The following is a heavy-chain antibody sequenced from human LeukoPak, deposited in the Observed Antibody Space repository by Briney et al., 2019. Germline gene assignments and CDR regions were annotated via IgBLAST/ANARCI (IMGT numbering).Heavy chain of an antibody. J-gene: IGHJ4*02. CDR3: ARSSGSWVFDY. D-gene: IGHD2-15*01. Sequence: SETLSLTCAVYGGSFIGFHWNWIRQPPGKGLEWIGDINHSGSTNYNPSLTSRVTISVDPSKNQFSLNLSSVTAADTAVYYCARSSGSWVFDYWGQGTLVTVSS. V-gene: IGHV4-34*01. CDR2: INHSGST. CDR1: GGSFIGFH.